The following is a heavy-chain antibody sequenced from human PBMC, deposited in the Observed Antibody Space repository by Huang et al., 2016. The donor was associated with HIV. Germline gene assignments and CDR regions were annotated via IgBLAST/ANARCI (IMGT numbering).Heavy chain of an antibody. V-gene: IGHV3-21*01. CDR1: GFTFSSYS. J-gene: IGHJ4*02. Sequence: EVQLVESGGGLVKPGGSLRLSCAASGFTFSSYSVNWVRQAPGKGLEWVSSISSSNSYIYYADSVKGRFTISRDNAKNSLYLQMNSLRAEDTAVYYCASEIAAASIDYWGQGTLVTVSS. CDR3: ASEIAAASIDY. D-gene: IGHD6-13*01. CDR2: ISSSNSYI.